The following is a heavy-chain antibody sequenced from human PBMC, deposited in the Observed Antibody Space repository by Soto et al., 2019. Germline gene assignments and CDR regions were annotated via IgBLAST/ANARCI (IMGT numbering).Heavy chain of an antibody. J-gene: IGHJ6*03. CDR1: GDSFNAYY. CDR3: ARESGGATATLDYYYFYMDV. Sequence: QVQLVQSGAEVRKPGASVKVSCKTSGDSFNAYYLHWVRQAPGQGLEWLGWINPNGGATKYAQKFRGRVVMTRDTSIRTAYMELTSLRSDDTAIYFCARESGGATATLDYYYFYMDVWGQGTTVTVSS. D-gene: IGHD5-12*01. V-gene: IGHV1-2*02. CDR2: INPNGGAT.